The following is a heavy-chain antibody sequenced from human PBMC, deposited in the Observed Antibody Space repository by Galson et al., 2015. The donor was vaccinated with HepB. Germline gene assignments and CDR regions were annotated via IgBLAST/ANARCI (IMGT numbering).Heavy chain of an antibody. CDR1: GFTFSDYY. CDR2: ISSSGSTI. CDR3: ARVSVATAYYFDY. V-gene: IGHV3-11*01. J-gene: IGHJ4*02. D-gene: IGHD5-12*01. Sequence: SLRLSCAASGFTFSDYYMSWIRQAPGKGLEWVSYISSSGSTIYYADSVKGRFTISRDNAKNSLHLQMNSLRAEDTAVYYCARVSVATAYYFDYWGQGTLVTVSS.